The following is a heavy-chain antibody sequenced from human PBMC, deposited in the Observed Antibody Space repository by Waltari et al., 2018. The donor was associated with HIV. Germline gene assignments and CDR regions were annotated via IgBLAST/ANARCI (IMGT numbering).Heavy chain of an antibody. V-gene: IGHV3-30*03. D-gene: IGHD6-19*01. CDR1: GFAFRVYG. J-gene: IGHJ4*02. CDR2: MLYDGRQT. Sequence: QVQLVESGGGVVQPGRSLRLSCTASGFAFRVYGMHWVRQAPGKGLELVARMLYDGRQTFYADSVKGRFISSRDNSKKSLHLQMNDLRTEDTAVYYCVVMDIEGAATSTSWGQGTRVTVSS. CDR3: VVMDIEGAATSTS.